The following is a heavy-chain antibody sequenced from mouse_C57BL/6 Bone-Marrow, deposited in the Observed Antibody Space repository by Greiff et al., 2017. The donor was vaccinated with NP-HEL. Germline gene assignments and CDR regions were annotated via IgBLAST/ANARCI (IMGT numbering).Heavy chain of an antibody. CDR3: ARNRGFAY. CDR1: GFTFSDYG. J-gene: IGHJ3*01. Sequence: VQLKESGGGLVKPGGSLKLSCAASGFTFSDYGMHWVRQAPEKGLEWVAYISSGSSTIYYADTVKGRFTISRDNAKNTLFLQMTSLRSEDTAMYYCARNRGFAYWGQGTLVTVSA. V-gene: IGHV5-17*01. CDR2: ISSGSSTI.